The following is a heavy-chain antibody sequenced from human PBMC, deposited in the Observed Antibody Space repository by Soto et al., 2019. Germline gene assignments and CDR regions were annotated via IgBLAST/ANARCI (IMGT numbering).Heavy chain of an antibody. CDR3: ARIGFCSAGSCCGSPRDGF. J-gene: IGHJ4*02. CDR1: GDTMSITSYD. CDR2: IYYSGST. V-gene: IGHV4-39*01. Sequence: PSGTTYLASTVCGDTMSITSYDGGWIRQPPGKGLEWIGSIYYSGSTYYNPSLKSRVTVSGDKSKNQLSLNQTSVTAADTAVYYCARIGFCSAGSCCGSPRDGFWGQGTLVTV. D-gene: IGHD2-15*01.